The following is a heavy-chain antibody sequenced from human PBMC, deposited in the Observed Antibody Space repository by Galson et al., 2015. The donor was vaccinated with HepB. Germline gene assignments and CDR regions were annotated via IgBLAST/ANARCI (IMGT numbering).Heavy chain of an antibody. CDR2: ISTYNGNT. J-gene: IGHJ4*02. CDR1: GYTFISYG. V-gene: IGHV1-18*01. CDR3: VRDAGRYCSGASCYPAYDY. D-gene: IGHD2-15*01. Sequence: SVKVSCKASGYTFISYGVIWVRQAPGQGLEWMGRISTYNGNTKYAQKFQGRVTMTTDTSTSTAYMDLRSLRSDDTAVYYCVRDAGRYCSGASCYPAYDYWGQGTLVTVSS.